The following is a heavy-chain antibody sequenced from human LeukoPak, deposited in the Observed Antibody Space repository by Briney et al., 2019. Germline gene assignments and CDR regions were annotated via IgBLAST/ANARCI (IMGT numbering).Heavy chain of an antibody. CDR2: IYSGGST. Sequence: GGSLRLSCAASGFTVSGNYMSWVRQAPGKGLEWVSVIYSGGSTYYADSVKGRFTISRDNSKNTLYLQMNSLRAEDTAVYYCDRFASYGYRAYWGQGTLVTVSS. V-gene: IGHV3-53*05. J-gene: IGHJ4*02. D-gene: IGHD5-18*01. CDR1: GFTVSGNY. CDR3: DRFASYGYRAY.